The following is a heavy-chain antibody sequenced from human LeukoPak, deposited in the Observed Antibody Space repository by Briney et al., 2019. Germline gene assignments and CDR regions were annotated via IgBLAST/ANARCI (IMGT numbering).Heavy chain of an antibody. Sequence: GGSLRLSCAVSGLTFSDHKVDWVRQAPGKGLEWVAVISYDGSNKYYADSVKGRFTISRDNSKNTLYLQMNSLRAEDTAVYYCARVANSLLWFGELPDYWGQGTLVTVSS. CDR2: ISYDGSNK. D-gene: IGHD3-10*01. CDR1: GLTFSDHK. J-gene: IGHJ4*02. CDR3: ARVANSLLWFGELPDY. V-gene: IGHV3-30*04.